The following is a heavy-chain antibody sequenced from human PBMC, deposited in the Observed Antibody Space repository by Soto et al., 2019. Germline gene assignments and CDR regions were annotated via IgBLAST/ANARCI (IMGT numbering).Heavy chain of an antibody. D-gene: IGHD3-3*01. Sequence: ASVKVSCKASGYTFTGYYMHWVRQAPGQGLEWMGWINPNSGGTNYAQKFQGRVTMTRDTSISTAYMELSRLRSDDTAVYYCARGDLWSGYYYGMDVWGQGTTVTVSS. CDR1: GYTFTGYY. CDR2: INPNSGGT. CDR3: ARGDLWSGYYYGMDV. V-gene: IGHV1-2*02. J-gene: IGHJ6*02.